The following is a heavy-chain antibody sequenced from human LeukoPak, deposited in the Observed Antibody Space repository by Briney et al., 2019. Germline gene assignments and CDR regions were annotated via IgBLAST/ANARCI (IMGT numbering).Heavy chain of an antibody. CDR2: ISYDGSNK. Sequence: GGSLRLSCAASGFIFSSYAMHWVRQAPGKGLEWVAVISYDGSNKYYADSVKGRFTISRDNSKNTLYLQTNSLRAEDTAVYYCARGMVVAADFDPWGQGTLVTVSS. D-gene: IGHD2-15*01. CDR1: GFIFSSYA. J-gene: IGHJ5*02. CDR3: ARGMVVAADFDP. V-gene: IGHV3-30*14.